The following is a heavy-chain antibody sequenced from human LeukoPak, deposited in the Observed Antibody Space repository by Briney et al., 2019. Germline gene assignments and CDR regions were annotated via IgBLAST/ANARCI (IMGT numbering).Heavy chain of an antibody. CDR3: ASYDSSGYYRDY. J-gene: IGHJ4*02. V-gene: IGHV3-23*01. CDR1: GFIFSTYG. Sequence: PGGSLRLSCAASGFIFSTYGMSWVRQAPGKGLEWVSAISGSGGSTYYADSVKGRFTISRDNSKNTLYLQTNGLRAEDTAVYYCASYDSSGYYRDYWGQGTLVTVSS. CDR2: ISGSGGST. D-gene: IGHD3-22*01.